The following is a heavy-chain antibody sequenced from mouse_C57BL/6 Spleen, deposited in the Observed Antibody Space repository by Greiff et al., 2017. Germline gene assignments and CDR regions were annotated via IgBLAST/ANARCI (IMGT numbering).Heavy chain of an antibody. CDR3: ARSGDYFDY. D-gene: IGHD3-1*01. CDR2: IDPSDSYT. V-gene: IGHV1-50*01. Sequence: QVQLQQPGAELVKPGASVKLSCKASGYTFTSYWMQWVKQRPGQGLEWIGEIDPSDSYTNYNQKFKGKATLTVDTSSSTAYMQRSSLTSEDSAVYYCARSGDYFDYWGQGTTLTVSS. CDR1: GYTFTSYW. J-gene: IGHJ2*01.